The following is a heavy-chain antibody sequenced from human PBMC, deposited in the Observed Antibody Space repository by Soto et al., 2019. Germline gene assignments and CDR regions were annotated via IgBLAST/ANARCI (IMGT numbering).Heavy chain of an antibody. CDR1: GYTFTSYD. D-gene: IGHD5-18*01. V-gene: IGHV1-8*01. Sequence: ASVKVSCKASGYTFTSYDINWVRQATGQGLEWMGWMNPNSGNTGYAQKFQGRVTMTRNTSISTAYMELSSLRSEDTAVYYCARGSPATAMVHGPYYYGMGVWREGTTVTVSS. CDR3: ARGSPATAMVHGPYYYGMGV. CDR2: MNPNSGNT. J-gene: IGHJ6*04.